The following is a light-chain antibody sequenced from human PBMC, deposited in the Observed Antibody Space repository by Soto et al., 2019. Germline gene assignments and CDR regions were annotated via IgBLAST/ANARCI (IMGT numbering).Light chain of an antibody. Sequence: DIQMTQSPSSLSASVGDRVTITCRASQSISSYLNWYQQKPGKAPKVLIYGASSLQSGVPTRFSGSGSGTDFTLTISSLQPEDSATYYCQQSYSYTRMFGQGTKV. CDR1: QSISSY. V-gene: IGKV1-39*01. CDR2: GAS. CDR3: QQSYSYTRM. J-gene: IGKJ1*01.